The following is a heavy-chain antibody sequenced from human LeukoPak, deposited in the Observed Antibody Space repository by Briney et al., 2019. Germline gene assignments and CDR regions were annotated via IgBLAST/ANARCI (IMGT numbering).Heavy chain of an antibody. CDR3: ARANCSGGSCYSFPFDYFDY. V-gene: IGHV4-39*07. Sequence: SETLSLTCTVSGGSISSSSYYWGWIRQPSGKGLEWIGSIYYSGSTYYNPSLKSRVTISVDTSKNQFSLKLSSVTAADTAVYYCARANCSGGSCYSFPFDYFDYWGQGTLVTVSS. CDR1: GGSISSSSYY. CDR2: IYYSGST. J-gene: IGHJ4*02. D-gene: IGHD2-15*01.